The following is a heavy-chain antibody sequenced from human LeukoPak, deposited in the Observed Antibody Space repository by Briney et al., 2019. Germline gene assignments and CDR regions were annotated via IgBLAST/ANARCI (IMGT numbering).Heavy chain of an antibody. CDR2: ISSGSSYI. Sequence: GGSLRLSCAASGFTFSTYSMNWVRQAPGKGLEWVSSISSGSSYIYYADSVKGRFIISRDNAKSSLYLQVNSLGAEDTAVYYCARDGAAGPNFDYWGQGTLVTVSS. CDR3: ARDGAAGPNFDY. J-gene: IGHJ4*02. CDR1: GFTFSTYS. V-gene: IGHV3-21*01. D-gene: IGHD6-13*01.